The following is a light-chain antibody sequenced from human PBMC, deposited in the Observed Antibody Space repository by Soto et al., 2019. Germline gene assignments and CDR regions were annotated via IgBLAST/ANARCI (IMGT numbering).Light chain of an antibody. J-gene: IGKJ2*01. CDR3: QQIDNLLFT. Sequence: DIQMTHSPSSLSASVGDRVTISCQASQDISNRLNWYQQKPGTAPKLLIYDASLLETGVPSRFSGGGSGTDFTFTISSLQPEDFATYYCQQIDNLLFTFGQGTKLEI. CDR2: DAS. CDR1: QDISNR. V-gene: IGKV1-33*01.